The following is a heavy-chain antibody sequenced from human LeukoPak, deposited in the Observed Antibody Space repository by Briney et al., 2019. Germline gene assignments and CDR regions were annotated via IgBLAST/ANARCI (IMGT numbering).Heavy chain of an antibody. Sequence: SETLSLTCTVSGGSISGSSYYWGWIRQPPGKGLEWIGSIYYSGSTYYNPSLKSRVTISVDTPKNQFSLKLSSVTAADTAVYYCARLYYDFWSGYFNGPTNFDYWGQGTLVTVSS. D-gene: IGHD3-3*01. CDR3: ARLYYDFWSGYFNGPTNFDY. CDR2: IYYSGST. CDR1: GGSISGSSYY. V-gene: IGHV4-39*01. J-gene: IGHJ4*02.